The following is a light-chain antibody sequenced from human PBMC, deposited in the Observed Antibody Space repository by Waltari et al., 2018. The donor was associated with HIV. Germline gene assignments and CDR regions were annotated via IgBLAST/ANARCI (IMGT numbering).Light chain of an antibody. V-gene: IGLV2-14*03. J-gene: IGLJ2*01. CDR1: SRDIDGYNY. Sequence: QSAMTPPASVSGSPGQSITISCTGPSRDIDGYNYVSWYHQHPGKAPKLMIYDVSNRPSGLSNRFSGAKSGNTASLTSSGLQAEDEADYYCSSYTSSSTKVFGGGTKLTVL. CDR3: SSYTSSSTKV. CDR2: DVS.